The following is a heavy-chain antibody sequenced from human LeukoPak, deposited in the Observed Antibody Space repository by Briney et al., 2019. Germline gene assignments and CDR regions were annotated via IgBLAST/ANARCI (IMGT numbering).Heavy chain of an antibody. CDR1: GFAVSNSR. J-gene: IGHJ4*02. V-gene: IGHV3-53*01. Sequence: GGSLRLSCAASGFAVSNSRMTWVRQAPGKGLEWLSIIYSDDSAYYPDSVKGRFTIYRDNSKNTVYLQLNSLRAEDTAVYYCAKIVVIPGSDYFDSWGQGTLVTVSS. D-gene: IGHD3-22*01. CDR2: IYSDDSA. CDR3: AKIVVIPGSDYFDS.